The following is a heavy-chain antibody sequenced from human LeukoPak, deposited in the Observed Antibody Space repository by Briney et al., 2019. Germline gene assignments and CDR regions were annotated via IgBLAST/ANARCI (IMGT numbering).Heavy chain of an antibody. J-gene: IGHJ5*02. CDR2: IHSDARST. Sequence: GGSLRLSCAASGFTFSNYWMHWVRQAPGKGLVWVSRIHSDARSTSYADSVKGRFTISRDNAKNTLYLQRNSLRAEDTAVYYCARGADTGYSSDSWGQGTLVTVSS. V-gene: IGHV3-74*01. CDR1: GFTFSNYW. D-gene: IGHD6-19*01. CDR3: ARGADTGYSSDS.